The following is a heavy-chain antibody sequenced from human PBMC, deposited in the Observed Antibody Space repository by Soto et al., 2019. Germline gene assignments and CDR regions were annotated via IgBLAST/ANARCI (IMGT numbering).Heavy chain of an antibody. J-gene: IGHJ6*02. V-gene: IGHV1-69*12. CDR2: IIPVFGTA. D-gene: IGHD4-17*01. Sequence: QVQLVQSGAEVKRPGSSVKVSCKASGGSLSNYGISWVRQAPGQGLEWMGGIIPVFGTANYAQKFQGRVTITADESTSIVYMDVTSLRSEDTAVYYCARGDATKIVVTTYYGMDVWGQGTTVTLSS. CDR1: GGSLSNYG. CDR3: ARGDATKIVVTTYYGMDV.